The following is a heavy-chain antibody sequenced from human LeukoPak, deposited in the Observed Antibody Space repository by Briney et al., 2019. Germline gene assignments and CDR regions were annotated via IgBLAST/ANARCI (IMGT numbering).Heavy chain of an antibody. V-gene: IGHV4-30-2*01. CDR1: GGSISSGGYS. CDR3: ARAPLRYCSSTSCSCFDY. D-gene: IGHD2-2*01. CDR2: IYHSGST. J-gene: IGHJ4*02. Sequence: PSETLSLTCAVSGGSISSGGYSWSWIRQPPGTGLEWIGYIYHSGSTYYNPSLKSRVTISVDRSKNQFSLRLSSVTAADTAVYYCARAPLRYCSSTSCSCFDYWGQGTLVTVSS.